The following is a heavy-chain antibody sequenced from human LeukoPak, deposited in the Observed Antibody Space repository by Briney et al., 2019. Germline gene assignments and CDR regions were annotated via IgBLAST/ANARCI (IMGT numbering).Heavy chain of an antibody. Sequence: SETLSLTCTVSGGSISSGDYYWSWIRQPPGTGLEWIGYIYYSGSTYYNPSVKSRVTISVDTSKNQFSLKLSSVTAAYTAVYYCARSLRESGCSSTSCYTYYYYYMDVWGKGTTVTVSS. J-gene: IGHJ6*03. CDR3: ARSLRESGCSSTSCYTYYYYYMDV. D-gene: IGHD2-2*02. CDR2: IYYSGST. CDR1: GGSISSGDYY. V-gene: IGHV4-30-4*08.